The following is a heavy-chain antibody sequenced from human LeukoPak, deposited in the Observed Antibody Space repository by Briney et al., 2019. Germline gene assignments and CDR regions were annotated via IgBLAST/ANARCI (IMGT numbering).Heavy chain of an antibody. CDR3: AREAHVLRFLEWLLSRGNFDY. CDR2: IIPVFGTS. CDR1: GGTFSSYA. J-gene: IGHJ4*02. Sequence: SVKVSCKASGGTFSSYAISWVRQAPGQGLEWMGGIIPVFGTSNYAQKFQGRVTITADESTRTAYMELSSLRSEDTAVYYCAREAHVLRFLEWLLSRGNFDYWGQGTLVTVSS. D-gene: IGHD3-3*01. V-gene: IGHV1-69*13.